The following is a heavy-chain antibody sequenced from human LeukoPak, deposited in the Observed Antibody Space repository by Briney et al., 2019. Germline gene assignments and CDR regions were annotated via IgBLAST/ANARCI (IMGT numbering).Heavy chain of an antibody. Sequence: SESLSLTCTVSGGSISGGTYYWSWIRQPAGKGLEWIGRIYTSGSTNYNPSLKSRVTMSVDTSKNQFSLKLSSVTAADTAVYYCARWRSDHDAFDIWGQGTMVTVSS. CDR3: ARWRSDHDAFDI. J-gene: IGHJ3*02. CDR2: IYTSGST. V-gene: IGHV4-61*02. CDR1: GGSISGGTYY.